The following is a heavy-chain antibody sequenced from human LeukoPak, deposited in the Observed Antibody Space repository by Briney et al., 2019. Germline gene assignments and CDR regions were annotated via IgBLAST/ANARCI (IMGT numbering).Heavy chain of an antibody. CDR1: GGSISSYY. D-gene: IGHD1-26*01. J-gene: IGHJ4*02. V-gene: IGHV4-59*08. Sequence: SETLSLTCTVSGGSISSYYWSWIRQPPGKGLEWIGYIFYSGNTNYNPSLKSRVTISVDTSKNQFSLKLSSVTAADTAVYYCARREGGSYEEYWGQGTLVTVSS. CDR3: ARREGGSYEEY. CDR2: IFYSGNT.